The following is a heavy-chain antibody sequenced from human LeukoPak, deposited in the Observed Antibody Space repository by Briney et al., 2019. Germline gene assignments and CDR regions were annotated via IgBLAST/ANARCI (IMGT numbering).Heavy chain of an antibody. Sequence: GASVKVSCKASGYTFTSYYMHWVRQAPGQGLEWMGIINPSGGSTSYAQKFQGRVTMTRDTSTSTVYMELGSLRSEDTAVYYCAREEGAMNFDYWGQGTLVTVSS. D-gene: IGHD1-26*01. V-gene: IGHV1-46*01. CDR2: INPSGGST. J-gene: IGHJ4*02. CDR1: GYTFTSYY. CDR3: AREEGAMNFDY.